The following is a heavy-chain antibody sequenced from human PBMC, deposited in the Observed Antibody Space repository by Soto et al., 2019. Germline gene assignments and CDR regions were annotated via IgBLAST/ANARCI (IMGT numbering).Heavy chain of an antibody. CDR1: GFTFXSYA. CDR2: ISSSSTYI. J-gene: IGHJ5*02. D-gene: IGHD1-1*01. Sequence: GSLRLSCAASGFTFXSYAMNWFRQAPGKGLEWVSSISSSSTYIYYADSVKGRFTISRDNAKNSLYLQMNSLRADDTAVYYCARGKGYFEPCGQGTLVTVSS. CDR3: ARGKGYFEP. V-gene: IGHV3-21*01.